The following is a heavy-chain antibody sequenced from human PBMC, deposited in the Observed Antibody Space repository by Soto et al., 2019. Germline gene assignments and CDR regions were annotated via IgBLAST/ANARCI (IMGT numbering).Heavy chain of an antibody. J-gene: IGHJ6*02. V-gene: IGHV3-33*01. CDR3: AREHYDSIYYGMDV. Sequence: VQLVESGGGVVQPGRSLRLSCAASGFTFSRYGMHWVRQAPGKGLEWVAVIWYDGSNKYYADSVKGRFTISRDNSKNTLYLQMNSLRAEDTAGYYCAREHYDSIYYGMDVWDQGTTVTVSS. CDR2: IWYDGSNK. D-gene: IGHD3-22*01. CDR1: GFTFSRYG.